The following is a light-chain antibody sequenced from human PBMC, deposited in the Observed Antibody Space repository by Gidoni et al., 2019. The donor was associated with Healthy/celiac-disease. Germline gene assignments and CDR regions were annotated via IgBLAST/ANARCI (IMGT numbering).Light chain of an antibody. CDR3: QSADSSGTNLV. V-gene: IGLV3-25*03. CDR2: KDS. CDR1: ALPKQY. Sequence: SYELTQPPSVSGSPGQTARITCSGDALPKQYAYWYQQKPGQAPVLVIYKDSDRPSGLPDPFSGSSSGTTVTLTISGVHAEDAADYSCQSADSSGTNLVFGGWTKLPVL. J-gene: IGLJ2*01.